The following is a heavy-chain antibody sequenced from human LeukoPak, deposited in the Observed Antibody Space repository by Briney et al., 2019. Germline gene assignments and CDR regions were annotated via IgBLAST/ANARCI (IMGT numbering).Heavy chain of an antibody. D-gene: IGHD6-13*01. Sequence: SETLSLTCTGYGASISSHYWGWIRHTPGKGLEWIAYMHYSGTTKKNPTLDSRVTTSVDTSKNQFSLKMSSVTAADTAVYYCARGFAAGGSYNSFDPWGQGTLVTVSS. CDR1: GASISSHY. V-gene: IGHV4-59*11. CDR3: ARGFAAGGSYNSFDP. CDR2: MHYSGTT. J-gene: IGHJ5*02.